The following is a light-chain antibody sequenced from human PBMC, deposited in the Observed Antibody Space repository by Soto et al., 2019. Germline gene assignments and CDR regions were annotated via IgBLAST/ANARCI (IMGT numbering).Light chain of an antibody. CDR2: DVS. CDR1: SSDVGGYNY. CDR3: GSYTSSSTLGHVV. Sequence: QSALTQPASVSGSPGQSITISCTGTSSDVGGYNYVSWYQQHPGKAPKFMIYDVSNRPSGVSNRFSGSKSGNTASLTISGLQAEDEADYYCGSYTSSSTLGHVVFGGGTKVTVL. V-gene: IGLV2-14*01. J-gene: IGLJ2*01.